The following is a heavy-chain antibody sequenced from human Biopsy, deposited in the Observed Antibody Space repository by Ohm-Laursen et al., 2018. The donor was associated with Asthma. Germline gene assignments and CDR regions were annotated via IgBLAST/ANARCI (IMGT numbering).Heavy chain of an antibody. CDR3: VKDHSAGYYYFDD. CDR2: IATDGSNK. J-gene: IGHJ4*02. Sequence: SLRLSCAASGFTFSSYSMHWVRQVPGRGPEYVSFIATDGSNKFYADSVKGRFTVSRDNSKHTLYLHMTGLRADDTGVYYCVKDHSAGYYYFDDWGQGAQVTVSS. V-gene: IGHV3-64D*08. D-gene: IGHD2-21*01. CDR1: GFTFSSYS.